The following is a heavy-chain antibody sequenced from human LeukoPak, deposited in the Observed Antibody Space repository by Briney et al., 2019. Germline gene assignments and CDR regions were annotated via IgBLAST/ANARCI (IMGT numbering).Heavy chain of an antibody. J-gene: IGHJ4*02. Sequence: GGSLRLSCTASGFTLSSYSMNWVRQAPGKGLEWVSYISVSGDTIYYADSVKGRFTISRDNAKKSLYLQMKSLRAEYTAVYYCARGTLYYGSESYDYWGQGTLVAVSS. CDR1: GFTLSSYS. D-gene: IGHD3-10*01. CDR3: ARGTLYYGSESYDY. CDR2: ISVSGDTI. V-gene: IGHV3-48*04.